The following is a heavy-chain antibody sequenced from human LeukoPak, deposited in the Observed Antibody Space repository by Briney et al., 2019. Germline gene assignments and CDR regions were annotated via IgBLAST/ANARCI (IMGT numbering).Heavy chain of an antibody. J-gene: IGHJ4*02. CDR3: ARVATIWGSHRYFDY. D-gene: IGHD3-16*02. Sequence: ASAKVSFTASGYTFITYPLIWVRQAPGQGLEWMGRISPYNDNTDLAQNLQGRVTMTTDTSTSTAYMELTGLTSGDTAVYFCARVATIWGSHRYFDYWGQGTLVTVSS. CDR2: ISPYNDNT. CDR1: GYTFITYP. V-gene: IGHV1-18*01.